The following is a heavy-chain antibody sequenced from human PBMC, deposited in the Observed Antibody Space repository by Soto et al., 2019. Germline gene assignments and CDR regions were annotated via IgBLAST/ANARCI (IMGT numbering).Heavy chain of an antibody. J-gene: IGHJ6*02. V-gene: IGHV3-53*01. D-gene: IGHD1-1*01. CDR2: IYSGGST. CDR1: GFTVSSNY. CDR3: ARGPQSWNDVLDYGMDV. Sequence: GGLRLSCAASGFTVSSNYMSWVRQAPGKGLEWVSVIYSGGSTYYADSVKGRFTISRDNSKNTLYLQMNSLRAEDTAVYYCARGPQSWNDVLDYGMDVWAQGTTVTVSS.